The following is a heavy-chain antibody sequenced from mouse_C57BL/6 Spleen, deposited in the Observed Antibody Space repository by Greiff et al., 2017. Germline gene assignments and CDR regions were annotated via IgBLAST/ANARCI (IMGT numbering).Heavy chain of an antibody. CDR2: IDPSDSYT. CDR3: ARQDGYYLAWFAY. CDR1: GYTFTSYW. J-gene: IGHJ3*01. V-gene: IGHV1-69*01. Sequence: QVQLQQPGAELVMPGASVKLSCKASGYTFTSYWMHWVKQRPGQGLEWIGEIDPSDSYTNYNQKFKGKSTLTVDKSSSTAYMQLSSLTSEDSAVYYCARQDGYYLAWFAYWGQGTLVTVSA. D-gene: IGHD2-3*01.